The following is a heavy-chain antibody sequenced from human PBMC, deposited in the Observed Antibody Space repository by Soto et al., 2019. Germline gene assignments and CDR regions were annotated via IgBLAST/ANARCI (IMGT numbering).Heavy chain of an antibody. D-gene: IGHD2-2*01. CDR3: AKLEYCSSTSWRGCYFDY. V-gene: IGHV3-23*01. CDR2: ISGSGGST. Sequence: EVQLLESGGGLVQPGGSLRLSCAASGFTFSSYAMSWVRQAPGKGLEWVSAISGSGGSTYYADSVKGRFTISRDNSKNTLYLQMNSLRAEDTAVYYCAKLEYCSSTSWRGCYFDYWGQGTLVTVSS. J-gene: IGHJ4*02. CDR1: GFTFSSYA.